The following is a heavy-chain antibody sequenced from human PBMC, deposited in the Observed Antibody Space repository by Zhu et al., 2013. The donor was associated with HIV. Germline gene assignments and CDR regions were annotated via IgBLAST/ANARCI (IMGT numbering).Heavy chain of an antibody. D-gene: IGHD5-18*01. CDR2: IIPILHTI. CDR3: ATDAERYSLDNWFDI. CDR1: GGTLKTYG. J-gene: IGHJ5*02. V-gene: IGHV1-69*01. Sequence: QVQLVQSGAEVKKSGSSVKVSCKASGGTLKTYGINWLRQAPGQGLEWMGGIIPILHTINYAQKFQGRVTITADELRNIVNMEMSRLRSDDTAVYYCATDAERYSLDNWFDIWGQGSLVTVSS.